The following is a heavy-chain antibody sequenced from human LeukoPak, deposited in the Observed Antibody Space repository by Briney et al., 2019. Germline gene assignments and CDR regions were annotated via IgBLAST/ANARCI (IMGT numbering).Heavy chain of an antibody. D-gene: IGHD2-21*02. CDR3: ARGPLPCGGDCYNFDY. V-gene: IGHV4-34*01. J-gene: IGHJ4*02. CDR1: GGSFSGYY. Sequence: PSETLSLTCAVYGGSFSGYYRSWIRQPPGKGLEWIGEINHSGSTNYNPSLKSRVTISVDTSKNQFSLKLSSVTAADTAVYYCARGPLPCGGDCYNFDYWGQGTLVTVSS. CDR2: INHSGST.